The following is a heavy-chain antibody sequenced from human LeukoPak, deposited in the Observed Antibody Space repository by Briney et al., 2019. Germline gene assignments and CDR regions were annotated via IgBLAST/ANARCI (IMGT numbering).Heavy chain of an antibody. V-gene: IGHV1-2*02. CDR3: ARWDGYSSSPDY. CDR2: INPNSADT. J-gene: IGHJ4*02. D-gene: IGHD6-13*01. Sequence: ASVKVSCKASGYTFTSYDINWVRQAPGQGLEWMGWINPNSADTGYAQKFQGRVTMTRDMSISTIYMELTRLRSDDTALYYCARWDGYSSSPDYWGQGTLVTVSS. CDR1: GYTFTSYD.